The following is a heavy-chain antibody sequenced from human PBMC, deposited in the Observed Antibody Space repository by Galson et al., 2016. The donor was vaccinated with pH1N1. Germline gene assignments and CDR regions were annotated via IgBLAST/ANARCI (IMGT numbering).Heavy chain of an antibody. Sequence: SLRLSCAASGFTFSNFVMSWVRQAPGKGLEWVSTISGSGGSTYYADSVKGRFTISRDNAKNSVFLEMNSLGAWDTAVYYCARDYYYHSSDSDAYDLWGHGTMVTVSS. CDR2: ISGSGGST. D-gene: IGHD3-22*01. J-gene: IGHJ3*01. CDR1: GFTFSNFV. V-gene: IGHV3-23*01. CDR3: ARDYYYHSSDSDAYDL.